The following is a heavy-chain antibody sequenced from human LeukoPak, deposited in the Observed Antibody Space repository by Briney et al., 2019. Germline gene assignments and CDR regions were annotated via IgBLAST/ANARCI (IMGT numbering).Heavy chain of an antibody. CDR2: IKPDGSEK. CDR3: VGPYSSGPPFDY. D-gene: IGHD6-19*01. J-gene: IGHJ4*02. CDR1: GFTFNNYW. Sequence: GGSLRLSCAAPGFTFNNYWMTWVRQAPGKGLEWVANIKPDGSEKYYVDSVKGRFTIPRDNAENSLYLQMNSLRVEDTAIYYCVGPYSSGPPFDYWGQGTLVTVSS. V-gene: IGHV3-7*01.